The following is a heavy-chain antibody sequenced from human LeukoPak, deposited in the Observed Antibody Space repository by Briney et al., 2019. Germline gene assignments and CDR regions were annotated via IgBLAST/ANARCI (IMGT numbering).Heavy chain of an antibody. Sequence: GGSLRLSCATSGFSFSGSWMSLLRQAPGKGLEWVANIKEDGRLIYYVDSVKGRFTISRDNAKNSVYLQMNSLRVEDTAVYYCARDPEGGACDYWGQGTLVTVSS. CDR3: ARDPEGGACDY. D-gene: IGHD1-26*01. J-gene: IGHJ4*02. V-gene: IGHV3-7*01. CDR1: GFSFSGSW. CDR2: IKEDGRLI.